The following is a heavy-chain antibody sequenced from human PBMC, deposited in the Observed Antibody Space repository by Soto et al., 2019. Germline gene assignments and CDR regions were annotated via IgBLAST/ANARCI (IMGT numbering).Heavy chain of an antibody. CDR3: AREPNCTNGVCSCYYYYYMDV. V-gene: IGHV1-18*01. J-gene: IGHJ6*03. Sequence: QVQLVQSGAEVKKPGASVKVSCKASGYTFTSYGISWVRQAPGQGLEWMGWISAYNGNTNYAQKLQGRVTMTTDTSTSTAYMELMSLRSDDTAVYYCAREPNCTNGVCSCYYYYYMDVWGKGTTVTVSS. CDR1: GYTFTSYG. D-gene: IGHD2-8*01. CDR2: ISAYNGNT.